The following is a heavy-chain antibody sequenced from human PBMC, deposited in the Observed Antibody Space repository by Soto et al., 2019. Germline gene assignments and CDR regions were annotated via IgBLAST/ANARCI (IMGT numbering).Heavy chain of an antibody. V-gene: IGHV1-69*06. Sequence: GPSVKVSCTASGGTFSSYAISWVRQAPGQGLEWMGGIIPIFGTANYAQKFQGRVTITADKSTSTAYMELSSLRSEDTAVYYCARGYYYDSSGYYGYYFDYWGQGTLVTVSS. CDR2: IIPIFGTA. CDR3: ARGYYYDSSGYYGYYFDY. D-gene: IGHD3-22*01. CDR1: GGTFSSYA. J-gene: IGHJ4*02.